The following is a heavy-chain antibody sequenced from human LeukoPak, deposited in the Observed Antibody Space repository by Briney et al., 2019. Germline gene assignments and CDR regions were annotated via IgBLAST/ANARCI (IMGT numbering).Heavy chain of an antibody. CDR3: ARVGYYYDSSGYYYATYYYYMDV. CDR2: INPSGGRP. D-gene: IGHD3-22*01. CDR1: GYTFINYY. V-gene: IGHV1-46*01. Sequence: ASVKVSCKASGYTFINYYMHWVRQAPGQGLEWMGIINPSGGRPSYAQKFQGRVTITADESTSTAYMELSSLRSEDTAVYYCARVGYYYDSSGYYYATYYYYMDVWGKGTTVTISS. J-gene: IGHJ6*03.